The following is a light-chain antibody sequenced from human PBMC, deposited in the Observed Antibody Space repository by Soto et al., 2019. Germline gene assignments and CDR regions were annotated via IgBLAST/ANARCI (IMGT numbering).Light chain of an antibody. CDR2: DAS. CDR3: QQHSDWPLA. J-gene: IGKJ4*01. V-gene: IGKV3-11*01. CDR1: QSVSSY. Sequence: EIVLTQSPTTLSLSPGERATLSCRASQSVSSYFAWYQQKPGQAPRLLIYDASTRAAGIPARFSGSGSGTDFTLTSCSLEPEDFAVYYCQQHSDWPLAFGGGTKVEIK.